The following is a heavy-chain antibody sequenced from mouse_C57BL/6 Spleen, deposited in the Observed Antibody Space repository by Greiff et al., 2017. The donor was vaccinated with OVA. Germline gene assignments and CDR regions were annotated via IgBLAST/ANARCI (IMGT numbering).Heavy chain of an antibody. CDR1: GYTFTGYW. CDR2: ILPGSVSP. D-gene: IGHD2-4*01. Sequence: QVQLKESGAELMKPGASVKLSCKATGYTFTGYWIEWVKQRPGHGLEWIGEILPGSVSPNYNENFKGKATFTADTSSNTAYMQLSSLTTEDSAIYYGARSHDYDGEAIDYWGQGTSVTVSS. V-gene: IGHV1-9*01. J-gene: IGHJ4*01. CDR3: ARSHDYDGEAIDY.